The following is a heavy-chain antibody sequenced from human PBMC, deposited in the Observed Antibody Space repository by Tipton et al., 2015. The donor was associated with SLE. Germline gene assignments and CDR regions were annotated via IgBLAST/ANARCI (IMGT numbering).Heavy chain of an antibody. CDR2: INHCGST. Sequence: TLSLTCTVSGGSFSGYYWTWIRPPPAKGLEWIGEINHCGSTNYNPSLKSRVTISLDTSKNQFSLQLSSVTAADTAMYYCARGLRWSSNAFDIWGRGTMVTLSS. J-gene: IGHJ3*02. V-gene: IGHV4-34*01. CDR1: GGSFSGYY. D-gene: IGHD4-23*01. CDR3: ARGLRWSSNAFDI.